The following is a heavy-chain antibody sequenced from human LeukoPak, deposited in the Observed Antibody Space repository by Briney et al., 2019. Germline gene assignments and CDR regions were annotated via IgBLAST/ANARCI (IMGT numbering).Heavy chain of an antibody. CDR3: ARQGGSYYDPPFDY. CDR1: GGSISSSSYY. D-gene: IGHD1-26*01. V-gene: IGHV4-39*01. J-gene: IGHJ4*02. CDR2: IYYSGST. Sequence: SETLSLTCTVSGGSISSSSYYWGWIRQPPGKGLEWIGSIYYSGSTYYNPSLKSRVTISVDTSKNQFSLKLSSVTAADTAVYYCARQGGSYYDPPFDYWGQGTLVTVSS.